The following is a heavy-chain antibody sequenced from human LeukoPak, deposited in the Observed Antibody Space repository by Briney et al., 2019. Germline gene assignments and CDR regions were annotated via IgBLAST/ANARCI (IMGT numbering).Heavy chain of an antibody. D-gene: IGHD1-26*01. V-gene: IGHV4-39*01. J-gene: IGHJ4*02. CDR3: ARQVVGATRFDY. CDR2: IYYSGST. CDR1: GGSISSSSYY. Sequence: PSETLSLTCTVSGGSISSSSYYWGWIRQPPGKGLEWIGSIYYSGSTYYNPSLKSRVTISVDTSKNQFSLKLSSVTAADTAVYYCARQVVGATRFDYWGRGTLVTVSS.